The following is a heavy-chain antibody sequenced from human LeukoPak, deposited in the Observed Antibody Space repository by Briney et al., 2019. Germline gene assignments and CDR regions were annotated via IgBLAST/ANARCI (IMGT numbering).Heavy chain of an antibody. CDR2: MNPNSGNT. Sequence: ASVKVSCKASGYTFTSYDISWVRQATGQGLEWMGWMNPNSGNTGYAQKFQGRVTITRNTSISTAYMELSSLRSEDTAVYYCARARGERGGPFDPWGQGSLVTVSS. J-gene: IGHJ5*02. D-gene: IGHD3-16*01. V-gene: IGHV1-8*03. CDR3: ARARGERGGPFDP. CDR1: GYTFTSYD.